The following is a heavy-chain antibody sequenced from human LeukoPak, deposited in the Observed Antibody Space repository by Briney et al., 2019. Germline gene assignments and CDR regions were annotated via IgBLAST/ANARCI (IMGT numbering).Heavy chain of an antibody. J-gene: IGHJ5*02. D-gene: IGHD6-13*01. V-gene: IGHV1-69-2*01. CDR1: GSNFTDYY. CDR2: VDPEDGET. Sequence: GATVKISCKVSGSNFTDYYMHWVQQAPGKGLEWMGLVDPEDGETIYAEKFQGRVTITADTSTDTAYMELSSLRSEDTAVYYCATFQQQLVLDWFDPWGQGTLVTVSS. CDR3: ATFQQQLVLDWFDP.